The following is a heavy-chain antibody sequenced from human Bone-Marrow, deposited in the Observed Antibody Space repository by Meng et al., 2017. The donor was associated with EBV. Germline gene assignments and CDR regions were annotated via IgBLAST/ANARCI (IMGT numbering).Heavy chain of an antibody. CDR1: VDSISSFSS. Sequence: QRRARRPGQVKPSETRSLTGPFSVDSISSFSSWGWIRQPPGRGLEWIGSVHYTGSTYYSPSLKSRVTVSVDTSKNQFSLRLTSVTAADTAVYYCARPFPSWQSPRLDPFGAWGQGTLVTVSS. CDR2: VHYTGST. V-gene: IGHV4-39*01. J-gene: IGHJ5*02. D-gene: IGHD6-19*01. CDR3: ARPFPSWQSPRLDPFGA.